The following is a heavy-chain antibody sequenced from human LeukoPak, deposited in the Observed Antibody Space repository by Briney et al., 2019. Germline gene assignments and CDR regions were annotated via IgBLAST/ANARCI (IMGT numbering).Heavy chain of an antibody. V-gene: IGHV4-34*01. D-gene: IGHD3-22*01. J-gene: IGHJ4*02. CDR2: INHRGSA. CDR1: GGSFSGYY. CDR3: ARSGDRSGYGDY. Sequence: SETLSLTCAVYGGSFSGYYWTWIPLPPGKGLQWIGEINHRGSANYNPSLKSRVTISVDTSKNQFSLKLSSVTAADTALYYCARSGDRSGYGDYWGQGILVTVSS.